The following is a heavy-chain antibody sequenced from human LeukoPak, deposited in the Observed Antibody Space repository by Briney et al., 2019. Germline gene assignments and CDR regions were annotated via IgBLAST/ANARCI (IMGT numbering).Heavy chain of an antibody. CDR2: ISGSGDST. J-gene: IGHJ3*02. Sequence: GGSLRLSCAASGFTSSSYAMSWVRQAPGKGLEWVSAISGSGDSTYYGDSVKGRFTISRDNSKNTLYLQMNSLRAEDTAVYYCAKGADMYDAFDIWGQGTMVTVSS. CDR1: GFTSSSYA. CDR3: AKGADMYDAFDI. V-gene: IGHV3-23*01.